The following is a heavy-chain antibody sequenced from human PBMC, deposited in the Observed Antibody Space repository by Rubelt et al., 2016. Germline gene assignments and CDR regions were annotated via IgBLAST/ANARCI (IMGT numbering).Heavy chain of an antibody. CDR2: IYYSGST. J-gene: IGHJ5*02. CDR1: GGSISSYY. V-gene: IGHV4-59*01. Sequence: QVQLQESGPGLVKPSETLSLTCTVSGGSISSYYWSWIRQPPGKGLEWIGYIYYSGSTNYNPSLKSRVTISVDTSKNQFSLKLSSVTAADTAVYYCARGGAARQATIRFDPWGQGTLVTVSS. CDR3: ARGGAARQATIRFDP. D-gene: IGHD6-6*01.